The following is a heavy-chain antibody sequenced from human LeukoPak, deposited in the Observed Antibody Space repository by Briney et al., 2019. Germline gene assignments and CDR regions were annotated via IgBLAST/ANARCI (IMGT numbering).Heavy chain of an antibody. Sequence: GGPLRLSCAASGFTFRRYSMNWVRQAPGKGLEWVSAISGSGGSTYYADSVKGRFTISRDNSKNTLYLQMNSLRAEDTAVYYCAKDLHYYGSGSYHDAFDIWGQGTMVTVSS. D-gene: IGHD3-10*01. CDR3: AKDLHYYGSGSYHDAFDI. CDR1: GFTFRRYS. J-gene: IGHJ3*02. CDR2: ISGSGGST. V-gene: IGHV3-23*01.